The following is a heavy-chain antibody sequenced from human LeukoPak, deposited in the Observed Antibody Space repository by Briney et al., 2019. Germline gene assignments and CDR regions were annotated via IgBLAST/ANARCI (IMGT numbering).Heavy chain of an antibody. Sequence: GSLRLSCAASGFTFSGSAIHWVRQASGKGLEWVGRIRDKANSYATAYIASVKGRFTISRDDSKNTAYLQMSSLKTEDTAVYYCTRWDCTTTGCYPFDYWGQGTLVTVSS. CDR3: TRWDCTTTGCYPFDY. CDR2: IRDKANSYAT. J-gene: IGHJ4*02. CDR1: GFTFSGSA. D-gene: IGHD2-2*01. V-gene: IGHV3-73*01.